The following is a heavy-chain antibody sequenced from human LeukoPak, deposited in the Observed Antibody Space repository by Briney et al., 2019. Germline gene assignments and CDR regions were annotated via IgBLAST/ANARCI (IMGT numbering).Heavy chain of an antibody. CDR2: IYYSGST. Sequence: SETLSLTCTVSGGSISSYYWSWIRQPPGKGLEWIGYIYYSGSTNYNPSLKSRVTMSVDTSKNQFSLKLSAVTAADTAVYYCARATGTYSNSWYYWGQGTLVTVSS. D-gene: IGHD6-13*01. CDR1: GGSISSYY. CDR3: ARATGTYSNSWYY. J-gene: IGHJ4*02. V-gene: IGHV4-59*01.